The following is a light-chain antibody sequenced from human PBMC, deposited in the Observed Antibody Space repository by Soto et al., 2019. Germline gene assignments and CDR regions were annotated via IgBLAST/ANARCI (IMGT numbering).Light chain of an antibody. J-gene: IGLJ1*01. CDR1: SSDVGGYNY. CDR2: EVN. V-gene: IGLV2-14*01. CDR3: SSYTRSSTPYV. Sequence: QSALTQPASVSGSPGQSITISCTGTSSDVGGYNYVSWYQQHPGKAPKLMIYEVNNRPSRVSNRFSGSKSGNTASLTISGLQAEDEADYYCSSYTRSSTPYVYGTGTKLTVL.